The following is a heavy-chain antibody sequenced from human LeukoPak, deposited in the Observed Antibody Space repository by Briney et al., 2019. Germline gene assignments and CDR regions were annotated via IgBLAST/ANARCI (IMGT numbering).Heavy chain of an antibody. V-gene: IGHV3-23*01. CDR1: GFTFSSYA. D-gene: IGHD4-11*01. CDR3: AKDPYYVLQYYFDY. J-gene: IGHJ4*02. Sequence: GGSLRLSCAASGFTFSSYAMSWVRQAPGKGLGWVSAISGSGGSTYYADSVKGRFTISRDNSKNTLYLRMNSLRAEDTAVYYCAKDPYYVLQYYFDYWGQGTLVTVSS. CDR2: ISGSGGST.